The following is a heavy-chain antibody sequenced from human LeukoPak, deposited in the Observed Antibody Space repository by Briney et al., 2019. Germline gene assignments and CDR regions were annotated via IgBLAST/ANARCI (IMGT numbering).Heavy chain of an antibody. Sequence: PGGSLRLSCAASGFTFSSYSMNWVRQAPGKGLEWVSYISSSSTIYYADSVKGRFTISRDNAKNSLYLQMNSLRAEDTAVYYCARDRGPGDYWGQGTLVTVSS. D-gene: IGHD3-10*01. CDR1: GFTFSSYS. CDR3: ARDRGPGDY. J-gene: IGHJ4*02. V-gene: IGHV3-48*01. CDR2: ISSSSTI.